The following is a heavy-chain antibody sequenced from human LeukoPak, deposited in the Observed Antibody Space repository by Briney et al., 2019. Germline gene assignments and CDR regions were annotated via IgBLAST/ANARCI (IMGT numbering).Heavy chain of an antibody. D-gene: IGHD4-17*01. CDR2: IHYSGNT. CDR1: GGSISGSNYY. CDR3: AKSPPTTVITLDS. Sequence: SETLSLTCTVSGGSISGSNYYWGWIREPPGKGLEWIGSIHYSGNTYYIPSLKSRVTISVDTSKNQFSLKLTSVNAADTAVYYCAKSPPTTVITLDSWGQGILVTVSS. J-gene: IGHJ4*02. V-gene: IGHV4-39*01.